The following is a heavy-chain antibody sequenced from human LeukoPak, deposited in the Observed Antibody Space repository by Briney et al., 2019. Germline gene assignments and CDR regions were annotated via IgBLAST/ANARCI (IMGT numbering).Heavy chain of an antibody. CDR1: GFAFSSYA. CDR3: AKEGLSSWFRY. D-gene: IGHD6-13*01. J-gene: IGHJ4*02. V-gene: IGHV3-23*01. Sequence: PGGSVRLSCGASGFAFSSYAMSWVPQAPGKGLEWVSAISGSGGSTYYADSVKGRFTISRDNSKNTLYLQMNSLRAEDTAVYYCAKEGLSSWFRYWGQGTLVTVSS. CDR2: ISGSGGST.